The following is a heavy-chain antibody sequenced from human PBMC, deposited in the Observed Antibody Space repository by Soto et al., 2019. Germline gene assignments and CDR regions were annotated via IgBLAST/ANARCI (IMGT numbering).Heavy chain of an antibody. CDR2: IYPGDSDT. V-gene: IGHV5-51*01. J-gene: IGHJ2*01. CDR1: GYSFTSYW. Sequence: GESLKISCKGSGYSFTSYWIGWVRQIPGKGLECMGIIYPGDSDTRYSPSFQGQVTISADKSISTAYLQWSSLKASDTAMYYCARPYDSTQGGPPRNWYFDLWGRGTLVTVSS. CDR3: ARPYDSTQGGPPRNWYFDL. D-gene: IGHD3-22*01.